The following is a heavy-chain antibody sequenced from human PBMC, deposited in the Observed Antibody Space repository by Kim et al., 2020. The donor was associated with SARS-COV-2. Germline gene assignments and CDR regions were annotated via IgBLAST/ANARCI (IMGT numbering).Heavy chain of an antibody. CDR3: AKDPRHFSVRGVIGPDGMDV. CDR1: GFTFSSYG. V-gene: IGHV3-30*18. J-gene: IGHJ6*02. CDR2: ISYDGSNK. Sequence: GGSLRLSCAASGFTFSSYGMHWVRQAPGKGLEWVAVISYDGSNKYYADSVKGRFTISRDNSKNTLYLQMNSLRAEDTAVYYCAKDPRHFSVRGVIGPDGMDVWGQGTTVTVSS. D-gene: IGHD3-10*01.